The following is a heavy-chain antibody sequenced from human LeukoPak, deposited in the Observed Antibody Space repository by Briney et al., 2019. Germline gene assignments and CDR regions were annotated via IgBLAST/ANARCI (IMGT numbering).Heavy chain of an antibody. V-gene: IGHV3-30-3*01. J-gene: IGHJ4*01. D-gene: IGHD2-15*01. CDR1: GFTFNSYA. CDR2: ISYDGSIN. CDR3: ARDRRYCGGGSCYFDYFFDY. Sequence: SLPVSRVASGFTFNSYAVHWVRQAPGKGLEWAAVISYDGSINFYAASVKGRFTISKHNSKNTLYLQMNRLRAEDTALYFCARDRRYCGGGSCYFDYFFDYW.